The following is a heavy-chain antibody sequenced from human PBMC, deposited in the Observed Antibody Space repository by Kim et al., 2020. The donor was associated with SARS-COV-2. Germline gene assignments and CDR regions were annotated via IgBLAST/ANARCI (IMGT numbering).Heavy chain of an antibody. Sequence: GESLKISCKGSGYSFTSYWISWVRQMPGKGLEWMGRIDPSDSYTNYSPSFQGHVTISADKSISTAYLQWSSPKASDTAMYYCARHSHYCSSTSCYTFDYWGQGTLVTVSS. CDR1: GYSFTSYW. J-gene: IGHJ4*02. D-gene: IGHD2-2*02. V-gene: IGHV5-10-1*01. CDR2: IDPSDSYT. CDR3: ARHSHYCSSTSCYTFDY.